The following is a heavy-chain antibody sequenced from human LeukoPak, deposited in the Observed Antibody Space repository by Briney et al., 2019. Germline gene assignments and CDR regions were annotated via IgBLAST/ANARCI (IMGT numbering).Heavy chain of an antibody. CDR1: GFTFSSYS. J-gene: IGHJ4*02. D-gene: IGHD4-17*01. Sequence: GGSLRLSCAASGFTFSSYSMNWVRQAPGKGLEWVSSISSSSSYIYYADSVKGRFTISRDNAKNSLYLQMNSLRAEDTAVYFCARVEDGDYTHFGYWGQGTLVTVSS. CDR3: ARVEDGDYTHFGY. V-gene: IGHV3-21*01. CDR2: ISSSSSYI.